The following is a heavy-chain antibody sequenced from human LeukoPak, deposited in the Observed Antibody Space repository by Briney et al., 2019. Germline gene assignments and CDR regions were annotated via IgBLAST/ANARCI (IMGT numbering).Heavy chain of an antibody. Sequence: GASVEVSCKASGYTLTTYPINWVRQAPGQGLEWMGWINTNTGNPTYARGFTGRFVFSLDTSVNTAYLQISSLKAEDTAVYYCARGGGLHRYCSSTSCYDAWGQGTLVTVSS. CDR3: ARGGGLHRYCSSTSCYDA. CDR1: GYTLTTYP. J-gene: IGHJ5*02. CDR2: INTNTGNP. V-gene: IGHV7-4-1*02. D-gene: IGHD2-2*01.